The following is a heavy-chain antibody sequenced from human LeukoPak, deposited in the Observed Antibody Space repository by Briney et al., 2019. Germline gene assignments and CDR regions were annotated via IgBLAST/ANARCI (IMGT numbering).Heavy chain of an antibody. CDR1: GGSISSGDYY. CDR3: ARVVPAAMEIDY. Sequence: PSETLSLTCTVSGGSISSGDYYWSWIRQPPGKGLEWIGYIYYSGSTHYNPSLKSRVTISVDTSKNQFSLKLSSVTAADTAVYYCARVVPAAMEIDYWGQGTLVTVSS. J-gene: IGHJ4*02. V-gene: IGHV4-30-4*01. D-gene: IGHD2-2*01. CDR2: IYYSGST.